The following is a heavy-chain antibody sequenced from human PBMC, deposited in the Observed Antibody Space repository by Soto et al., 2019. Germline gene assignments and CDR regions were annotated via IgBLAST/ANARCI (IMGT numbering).Heavy chain of an antibody. Sequence: QVELQESGPGLVKPSGTLSLTCVVSGNSISTTNWWSWVRQSPGKGLEWIGEIYHSGSTNYNPSLNRRVTISVDKSKNQFSLKPSSVTAADTAVYYCARDVGYNYGGSPSGKFDFWGQGTLVTVSS. J-gene: IGHJ4*02. CDR2: IYHSGST. V-gene: IGHV4-4*02. D-gene: IGHD1-20*01. CDR3: ARDVGYNYGGSPSGKFDF. CDR1: GNSISTTNW.